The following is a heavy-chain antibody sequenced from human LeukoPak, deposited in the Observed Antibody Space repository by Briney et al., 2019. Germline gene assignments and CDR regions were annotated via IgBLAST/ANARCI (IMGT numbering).Heavy chain of an antibody. CDR3: ARMEDSRDQSVKVDY. CDR2: IHEASRYM. D-gene: IGHD3-22*01. V-gene: IGHV3-21*01. CDR1: GIPFSRYT. J-gene: IGHJ4*02. Sequence: GGSLRLSCTVSGIPFSRYTMNWVRQAPGKGLEWVSSIHEASRYMYYADSVRGRFTISRDNARNSLFLQMNGLKVDDTAVYYCARMEDSRDQSVKVDYWGRGTLGTVSS.